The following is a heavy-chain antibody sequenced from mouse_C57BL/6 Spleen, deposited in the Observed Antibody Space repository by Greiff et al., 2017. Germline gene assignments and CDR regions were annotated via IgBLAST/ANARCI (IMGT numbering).Heavy chain of an antibody. CDR2: IHPNSGST. V-gene: IGHV1-64*01. Sequence: VKLQQPGAELVKPGASVKLSCKASGYTFTSYWMHWVKQRPGQGLEWIGMIHPNSGSTNYNEKFKSKATLTVDKSSSTAYMQLSSLTSEDSAVYYCARKGLTGTGYYAMDYWGQGTSVTVSS. CDR1: GYTFTSYW. D-gene: IGHD4-1*01. CDR3: ARKGLTGTGYYAMDY. J-gene: IGHJ4*01.